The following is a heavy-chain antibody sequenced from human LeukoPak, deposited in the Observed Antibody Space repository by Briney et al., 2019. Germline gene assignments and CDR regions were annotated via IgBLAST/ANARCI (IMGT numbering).Heavy chain of an antibody. CDR1: GVTFSNHA. CDR3: ARDAGLKSLYSSSSQGTLDY. J-gene: IGHJ4*02. V-gene: IGHV3-66*01. D-gene: IGHD6-6*01. CDR2: IYSGGST. Sequence: PGGSLRLSCAASGVTFSNHAMSWVRQAPGKGLEWVSVIYSGGSTYYADSVKGRFTISRDNAKNSLYLQMNSLRAEDTAVYYCARDAGLKSLYSSSSQGTLDYWGQGTLVTVSS.